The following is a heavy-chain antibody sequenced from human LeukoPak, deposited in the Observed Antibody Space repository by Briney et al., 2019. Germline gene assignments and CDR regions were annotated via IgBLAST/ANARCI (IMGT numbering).Heavy chain of an antibody. CDR1: GFTFSNYV. CDR2: ISGSGGST. CDR3: AKDSRFSYCSSTTCAYAFDI. D-gene: IGHD2-2*01. Sequence: GGSLRLSCAASGFTFSNYVLSWVRQAPGKGLEWVSGISGSGGSTYYADSVKGRFTISRDNSKNTLYLQMNSLRAEDTAVYCCAKDSRFSYCSSTTCAYAFDIWGQGTMVTVSS. V-gene: IGHV3-23*01. J-gene: IGHJ3*02.